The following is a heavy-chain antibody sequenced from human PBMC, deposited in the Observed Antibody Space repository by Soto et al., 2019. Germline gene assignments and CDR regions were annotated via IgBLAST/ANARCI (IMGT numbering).Heavy chain of an antibody. J-gene: IGHJ5*02. CDR3: AKGGDYGSGLFDP. CDR1: GFTFSRYA. D-gene: IGHD3-10*01. Sequence: EVQLLESGGGLVQPGGSLRLSCAASGFTFSRYATSWVRQAPGKGLEWVSAISGSGGSTYYADSVKGRFTISRDNSKNTLYLQMNSLRAEDTAVYYCAKGGDYGSGLFDPWGQGTLVTVSS. V-gene: IGHV3-23*01. CDR2: ISGSGGST.